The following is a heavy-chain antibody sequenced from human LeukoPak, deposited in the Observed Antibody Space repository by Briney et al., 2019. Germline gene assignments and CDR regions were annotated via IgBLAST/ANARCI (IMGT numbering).Heavy chain of an antibody. D-gene: IGHD5-18*01. CDR3: ATSRGVYTYGPLDY. J-gene: IGHJ4*02. CDR2: ISSNGGST. V-gene: IGHV3-64*04. Sequence: GGSLRLSCSAAGFTFSSYAMHWVRQAPGKGLEYVSAISSNGGSTYYADSVKGRFTISRDNSKDTLYLQMNSPRAEDTAVYYCATSRGVYTYGPLDYWGQGTLVTVSS. CDR1: GFTFSSYA.